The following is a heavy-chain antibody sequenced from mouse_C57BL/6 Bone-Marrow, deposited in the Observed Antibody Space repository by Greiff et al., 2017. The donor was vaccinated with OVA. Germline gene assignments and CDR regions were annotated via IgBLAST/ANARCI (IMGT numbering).Heavy chain of an antibody. V-gene: IGHV1-74*01. D-gene: IGHD2-3*01. CDR3: AIIMPHDGYKRAMDY. J-gene: IGHJ4*01. Sequence: QVQLQQPGAELVKPGASVKVSCKASGYTFTSYWMHWVKQRPGQGLEWFGRIHPSDSDTNYNQKFKGKATLTVDKSSSTAYMQLSSLTSEDSAVYYCAIIMPHDGYKRAMDYWGKGTSVTVAA. CDR2: IHPSDSDT. CDR1: GYTFTSYW.